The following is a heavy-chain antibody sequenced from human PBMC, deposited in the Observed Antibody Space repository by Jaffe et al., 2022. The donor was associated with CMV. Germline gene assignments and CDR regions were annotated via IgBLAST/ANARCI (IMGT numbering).Heavy chain of an antibody. CDR3: ARHVEGAVGGIYYYYYYMDV. CDR1: GYSFTSYW. Sequence: EVQLVQSGAEVKKPGESLRISCKGSGYSFTSYWISWVRQMPGKGLEWMGRIDPSDSYTNYSPSFQGHVTISADKSISTAYLQWSSLKASDTAMYYCARHVEGAVGGIYYYYYYMDVWGKGTTVTVSS. D-gene: IGHD3-10*01. CDR2: IDPSDSYT. V-gene: IGHV5-10-1*03. J-gene: IGHJ6*03.